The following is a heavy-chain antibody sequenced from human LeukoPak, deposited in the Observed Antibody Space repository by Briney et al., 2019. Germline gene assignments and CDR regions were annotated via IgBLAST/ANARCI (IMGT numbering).Heavy chain of an antibody. D-gene: IGHD4-17*01. CDR2: IIPIFGTA. V-gene: IGHV1-69*01. CDR3: AGDRRLDGDPGYMDV. CDR1: GGTFSSYA. Sequence: ASVKVSCKASGGTFSSYAINWVRQAPGQGLEWMGGIIPIFGTATYAQTYQGGVTITADESTSTAYMELSSLKSEDTAVYYCAGDRRLDGDPGYMDVWGKGTTVSISS. J-gene: IGHJ6*04.